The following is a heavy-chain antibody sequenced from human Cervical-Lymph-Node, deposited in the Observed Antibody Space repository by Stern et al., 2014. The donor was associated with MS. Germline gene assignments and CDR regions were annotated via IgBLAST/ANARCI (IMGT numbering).Heavy chain of an antibody. CDR1: GGTLSSYT. J-gene: IGHJ4*02. V-gene: IGHV1-69*18. CDR3: AGGSGSTPFDY. CDR2: IIPILGTA. Sequence: VQLVESGTEVKKPGSSVKVSCKASGGTLSSYTLNWVRQAPGQGLEWVGRIIPILGTADYAQKLQGRVTVTADESTSTAYMELRSLRSEDTAVYYCAGGSGSTPFDYWGQGTLVSVSS. D-gene: IGHD5-12*01.